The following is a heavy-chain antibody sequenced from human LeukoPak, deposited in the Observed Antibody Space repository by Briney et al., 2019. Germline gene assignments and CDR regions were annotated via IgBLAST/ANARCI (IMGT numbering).Heavy chain of an antibody. Sequence: PSETLSLTCTVSGGSISSYYWSWIRQPPGKGLEWIGYIYYSGSTNYNPPLKSRVTISVDTSKNQFSLKLSSVTAADTAVYYCARATQNYCGGDCYSGEFDYWGQGTLVTVSS. CDR1: GGSISSYY. CDR2: IYYSGST. J-gene: IGHJ4*02. V-gene: IGHV4-59*01. D-gene: IGHD2-21*02. CDR3: ARATQNYCGGDCYSGEFDY.